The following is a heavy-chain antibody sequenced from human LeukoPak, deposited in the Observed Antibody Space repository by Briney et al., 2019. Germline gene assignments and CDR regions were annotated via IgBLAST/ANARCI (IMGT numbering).Heavy chain of an antibody. D-gene: IGHD2-8*01. CDR2: ISWNSGSI. CDR1: GFTFDDYA. CDR3: AKDMEYDTGDASDI. V-gene: IGHV3-9*01. Sequence: GGSLRLSCAASGFTFDDYAMHWVRQAPGKGLEWVSGISWNSGSIGYADSVKGRFTISRDNAKNSLYLQMNSLRAEDTALYYCAKDMEYDTGDASDIWGQGTMVTVSS. J-gene: IGHJ3*02.